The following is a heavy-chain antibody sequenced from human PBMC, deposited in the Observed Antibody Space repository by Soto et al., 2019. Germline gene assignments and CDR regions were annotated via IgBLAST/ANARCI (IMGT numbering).Heavy chain of an antibody. CDR2: ISHDGKEQ. V-gene: IGHV3-30*18. CDR1: GLDFTTFP. CDR3: AKDLLEQWLSPLQYNYNAMDV. Sequence: GGSLRLACAASGLDFTTFPMHWVRQAPGKGLDWVASISHDGKEQHYAAAVKGRFTIARDNSRNALYLEMDSLRPEDTAVYYCAKDLLEQWLSPLQYNYNAMDVWGQGTTVT. D-gene: IGHD6-19*01. J-gene: IGHJ6*02.